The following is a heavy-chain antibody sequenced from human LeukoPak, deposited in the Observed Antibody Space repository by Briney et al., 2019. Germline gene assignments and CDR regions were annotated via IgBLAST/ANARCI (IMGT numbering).Heavy chain of an antibody. Sequence: SETLSLTCTVSGGSISSYYWSWIRQPPGKGLEWVWYIYYSESTNYNPSLKSRVTISVDTSKNQFSLKLSSLTAVDTAVYYCARDFLDISGYYDRAFDIWGQGTMVTVSS. CDR3: ARDFLDISGYYDRAFDI. J-gene: IGHJ3*02. V-gene: IGHV4-59*01. D-gene: IGHD3-22*01. CDR1: GGSISSYY. CDR2: IYYSEST.